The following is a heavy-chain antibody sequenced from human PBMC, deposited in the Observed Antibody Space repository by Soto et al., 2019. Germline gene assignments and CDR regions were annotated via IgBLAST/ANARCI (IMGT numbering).Heavy chain of an antibody. CDR3: LRFGGLVAGPGYD. D-gene: IGHD6-19*01. V-gene: IGHV3-48*04. CDR2: ISSSGTTI. J-gene: IGHJ4*02. Sequence: RGSLRLSCAASGFTFTRYSMNWVRQAPGKGLEWVSYISSSGTTIYYGDSVKGRFTISRDNAKKSLYLRMNSMMAADTDVYYCLRFGGLVAGPGYDWGQGTLVTVSS. CDR1: GFTFTRYS.